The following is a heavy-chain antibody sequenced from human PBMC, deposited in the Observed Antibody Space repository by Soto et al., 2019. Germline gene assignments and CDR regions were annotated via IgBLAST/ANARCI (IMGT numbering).Heavy chain of an antibody. D-gene: IGHD3-3*01. V-gene: IGHV3-33*01. CDR3: AIGGIWSGYYRYYGMDV. CDR2: LWYDGSNK. CDR1: GFTFSSYG. J-gene: IGHJ6*02. Sequence: QVQLVESGGGVVQPGRSLRLSCAASGFTFSSYGMHWVRQAPGKGLEWVAVLWYDGSNKYYADSVKGRFTISRDNSKNTLYLQMNSLRAEDTAVYYCAIGGIWSGYYRYYGMDVWGQGTTVTVSS.